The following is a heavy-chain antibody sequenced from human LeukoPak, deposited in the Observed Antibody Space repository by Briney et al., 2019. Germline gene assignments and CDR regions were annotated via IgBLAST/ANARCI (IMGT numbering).Heavy chain of an antibody. V-gene: IGHV3-30*03. CDR3: AGRTYHFDY. CDR2: ISYDGSNK. J-gene: IGHJ4*02. CDR1: GFTLSSYG. Sequence: GRSLRLSCAASGFTLSSYGMHWVCQAPGKGLEWVAVISYDGSNKYYADSVKGRFTISRGNSKNTLYLQMNSLRAEDTAVYYCAGRTYHFDYWGQGTLVTVSS. D-gene: IGHD2-2*01.